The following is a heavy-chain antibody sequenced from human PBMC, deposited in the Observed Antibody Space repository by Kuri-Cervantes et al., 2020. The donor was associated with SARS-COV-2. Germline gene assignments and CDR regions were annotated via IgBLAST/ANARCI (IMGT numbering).Heavy chain of an antibody. V-gene: IGHV1-69*05. CDR1: GGTFSSYA. CDR2: IIPIFGTA. CDR3: ARDRGQLGIGVYYYYYMDV. Sequence: SVKVSCKASGGTFSSYAISWVRQAPGQGLEWMGGIIPIFGTANYAQKFQGRVTITTDESTSTAYMELSSLRSEDTAVYYCARDRGQLGIGVYYYYYMDVWGKGTTVTVSS. J-gene: IGHJ6*03. D-gene: IGHD7-27*01.